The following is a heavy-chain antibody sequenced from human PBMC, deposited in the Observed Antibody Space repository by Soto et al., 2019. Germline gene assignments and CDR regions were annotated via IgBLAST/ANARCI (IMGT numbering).Heavy chain of an antibody. Sequence: QVQLVESGGGVVQPGRSLSLSCAASGFTFNTHGMHWVRQAPGKGLEWVAVIWHDGSNKEYGDSVKGRFTISRDDSKNMLYLQMNSLRVEDTAVYYCVGYQSSGSYYWGQGTLVTVSS. J-gene: IGHJ4*02. D-gene: IGHD5-12*01. CDR2: IWHDGSNK. V-gene: IGHV3-33*01. CDR1: GFTFNTHG. CDR3: VGYQSSGSYY.